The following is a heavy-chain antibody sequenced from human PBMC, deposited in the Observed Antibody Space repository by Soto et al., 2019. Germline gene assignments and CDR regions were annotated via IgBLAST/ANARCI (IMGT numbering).Heavy chain of an antibody. Sequence: PGGSLRLSCTCSGFSFSEHAMTWVRQAPGKGLEWVAFIRNTPYGGTTDYAASVRGRFTISRDDSESIDYLQMNRLTPEDSGVYYCSRGSFGYYGPWGPGTLVTVSS. V-gene: IGHV3-49*04. J-gene: IGHJ5*02. CDR3: SRGSFGYYGP. D-gene: IGHD4-17*01. CDR1: GFSFSEHA. CDR2: IRNTPYGGTT.